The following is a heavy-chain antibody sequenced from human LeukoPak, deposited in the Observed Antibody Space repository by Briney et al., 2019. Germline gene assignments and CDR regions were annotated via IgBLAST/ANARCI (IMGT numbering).Heavy chain of an antibody. CDR3: ASQPLGYCSSTSCPRPPDAFGI. Sequence: ASVKVSCKASVGTFSSYAISWVRQAPGQGLEWMGGIIPIFGTANYAQKFQGRVTITTDESTSTAYMELSSLRSEDTAVYYCASQPLGYCSSTSCPRPPDAFGIWGQGTMVTVSS. CDR1: VGTFSSYA. D-gene: IGHD2-2*01. V-gene: IGHV1-69*05. CDR2: IIPIFGTA. J-gene: IGHJ3*02.